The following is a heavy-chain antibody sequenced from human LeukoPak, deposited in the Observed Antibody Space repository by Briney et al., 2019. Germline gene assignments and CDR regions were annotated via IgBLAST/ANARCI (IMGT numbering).Heavy chain of an antibody. CDR3: ARQGPPGQWYFDL. Sequence: GGSLRLSCAGSGFTFSPYAVHWVRQAPGKGLEWVAVISSIVNFEYYSDSVRGRFAISRDNSKNTVYLQMKSLTPEDTAVYYCARQGPPGQWYFDLWGRGGTLVTVSS. V-gene: IGHV3-30*09. CDR2: ISSIVNFE. J-gene: IGHJ2*01. CDR1: GFTFSPYA.